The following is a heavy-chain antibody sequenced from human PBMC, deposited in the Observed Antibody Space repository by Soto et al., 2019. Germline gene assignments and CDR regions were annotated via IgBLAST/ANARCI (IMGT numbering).Heavy chain of an antibody. CDR2: IYHSGST. CDR1: GGSISSGGYS. CDR3: ARSYGSAIDY. J-gene: IGHJ4*02. D-gene: IGHD1-26*01. Sequence: LSLTCAVSGGSISSGGYSWSWIRQPPGKGQERVGYIYHSGSTYYNTSLKSRITISVETYKNQFSLKLSSVTAADTAVYDCARSYGSAIDYWGQGTLVTAPQ. V-gene: IGHV4-30-2*01.